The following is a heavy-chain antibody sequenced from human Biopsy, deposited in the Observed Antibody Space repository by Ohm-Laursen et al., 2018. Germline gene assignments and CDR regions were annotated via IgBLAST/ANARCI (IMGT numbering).Heavy chain of an antibody. CDR1: GFSLTTPGVG. CDR2: IYWNEKK. D-gene: IGHD3-22*01. Sequence: PTQTLTLTCTFSGFSLTTPGVGVGWIRQPPGKPLEWLALIYWNEKKRFRPSLRDRLTIIKDTSKNQVVLTVTNVDPVDKATYYCARVLYYDSSGYFLDHWGQGTLVTVSS. CDR3: ARVLYYDSSGYFLDH. J-gene: IGHJ4*02. V-gene: IGHV2-5*01.